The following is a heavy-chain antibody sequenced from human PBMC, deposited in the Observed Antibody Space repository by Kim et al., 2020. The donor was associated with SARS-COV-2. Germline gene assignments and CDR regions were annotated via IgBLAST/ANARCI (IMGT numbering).Heavy chain of an antibody. D-gene: IGHD2-8*01. Sequence: SETLSLTCTVSGASINNNYWTWIRQSPEKGLEWIGYIHSTGTTEYNPSLAGRVTLSIDTSRNQFSLTLRSVTAADTAMYFCGRNGVYLDVWGKGTTVTVSS. CDR2: IHSTGTT. CDR3: GRNGVYLDV. V-gene: IGHV4-59*08. CDR1: GASINNNY. J-gene: IGHJ6*03.